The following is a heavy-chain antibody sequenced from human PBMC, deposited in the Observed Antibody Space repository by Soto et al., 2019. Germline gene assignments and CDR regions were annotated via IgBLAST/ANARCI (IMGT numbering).Heavy chain of an antibody. CDR2: IIPILGIA. Sequence: SVKVSCKASGGTFSSYTISWVRQAPGQGLEWMGRIIPILGIANYAQKFQGRVTITADKSTSTAYMELSSLRSEDTAVYYCARGVSYGSGSYHDYWGQGTLVTVSS. J-gene: IGHJ4*02. CDR3: ARGVSYGSGSYHDY. D-gene: IGHD3-10*01. CDR1: GGTFSSYT. V-gene: IGHV1-69*02.